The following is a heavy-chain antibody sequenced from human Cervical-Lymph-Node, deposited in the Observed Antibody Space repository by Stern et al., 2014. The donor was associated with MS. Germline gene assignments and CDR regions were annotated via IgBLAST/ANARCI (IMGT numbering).Heavy chain of an antibody. Sequence: VQLVQSGAEVKKPGASVKVSCKASGYTFTNTGINWVRLAPGQGPEWMGWVSTYMGNTNYATKLRGRVPMTTDTSTSTAYMELRSLRSDDTAVYYCARGDDKTSYDYWGQGTLVTVSS. J-gene: IGHJ4*02. CDR1: GYTFTNTG. CDR3: ARGDDKTSYDY. CDR2: VSTYMGNT. D-gene: IGHD1-1*01. V-gene: IGHV1-18*01.